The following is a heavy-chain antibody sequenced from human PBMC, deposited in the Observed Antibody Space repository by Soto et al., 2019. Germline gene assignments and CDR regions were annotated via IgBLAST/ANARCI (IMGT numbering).Heavy chain of an antibody. CDR3: ARGGITIFGVVPNAYYYSGMDV. CDR2: IIPIFGTA. D-gene: IGHD3-3*01. J-gene: IGHJ6*02. CDR1: GGTFSSYS. V-gene: IGHV1-69*13. Sequence: SVKVSCKASGGTFSSYSISWVRQAPGQGLEWMGGIIPIFGTANYAQKFQGRVTITADESTSTAYMELSSLRSEDTAVYYCARGGITIFGVVPNAYYYSGMDVWGQGTTVTVSS.